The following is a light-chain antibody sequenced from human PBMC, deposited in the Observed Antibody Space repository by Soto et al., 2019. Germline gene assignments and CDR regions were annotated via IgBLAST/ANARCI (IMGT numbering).Light chain of an antibody. CDR2: DAS. V-gene: IGKV1-5*01. CDR3: QQYSSFPNT. CDR1: QNIVSW. J-gene: IGKJ2*01. Sequence: DIQMTQSPSTLSASVGDRVTITCRASQNIVSWLAWYQQKPGKAPKLLIYDASSLQSGVPSRFSGSVSGTEFTLTISSLQPDDFATYYCQQYSSFPNTFGQGTKLEIK.